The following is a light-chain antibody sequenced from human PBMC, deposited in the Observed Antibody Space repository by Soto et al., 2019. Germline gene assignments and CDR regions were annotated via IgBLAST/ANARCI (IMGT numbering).Light chain of an antibody. Sequence: LTQPPPVTGSPGRSVTISCTGTSTDFVSYNRVSWYQQPPGTAPKLMIYEVSKRSSGVPDRFSGSKSGNTASLTISGLQAADEADYYCSLYTSENAYVFGTGTKV. CDR1: STDFVSYNR. V-gene: IGLV2-18*01. CDR3: SLYTSENAYV. CDR2: EVS. J-gene: IGLJ1*01.